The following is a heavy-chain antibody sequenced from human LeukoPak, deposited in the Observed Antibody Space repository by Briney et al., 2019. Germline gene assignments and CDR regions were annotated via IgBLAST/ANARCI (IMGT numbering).Heavy chain of an antibody. D-gene: IGHD2-2*01. CDR1: GFTLSSNY. Sequence: GGSLRLSCAVSGFTLSSNYMSWVRQVPGKGLEWVSAISRTSAYIYYSDSVKGRFTISRDNAKNSVYLQIDSLRAEDTAVYYCARDERRYCSDSSCYPGDYWGQGTLVTVSS. CDR3: ARDERRYCSDSSCYPGDY. CDR2: ISRTSAYI. J-gene: IGHJ4*02. V-gene: IGHV3-21*01.